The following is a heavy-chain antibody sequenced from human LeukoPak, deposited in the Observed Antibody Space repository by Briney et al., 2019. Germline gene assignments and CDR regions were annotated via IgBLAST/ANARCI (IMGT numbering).Heavy chain of an antibody. CDR3: ATGTDYYYYYVMDV. V-gene: IGHV1-46*01. CDR2: ISPSGGSP. CDR1: GYTFTNYY. J-gene: IGHJ6*02. Sequence: ASVKVSCKGSGYTFTNYYMHWVRQAPGQGLEWMGMISPSGGSPTYAQRFQGRVSMTRDTSTSTIYMEVSSLRSEDTAVYYCATGTDYYYYYVMDVWGRGTTVTVSS.